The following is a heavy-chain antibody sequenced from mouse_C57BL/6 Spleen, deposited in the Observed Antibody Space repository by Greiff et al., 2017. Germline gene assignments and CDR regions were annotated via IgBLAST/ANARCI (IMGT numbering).Heavy chain of an antibody. Sequence: QVQLQQPGAELVKPGASVKLSCKASGYTFTSYWMHWVKQRPGQGLEWIGMIHPNSGSTNYNEKFKSKATLTVDKSSSTAYMQLSSLTSEDSAVYYCARSGGLATNFDVWGTGTTGTVSS. V-gene: IGHV1-64*01. CDR3: ARSGGLATNFDV. D-gene: IGHD1-1*01. CDR2: IHPNSGST. J-gene: IGHJ1*03. CDR1: GYTFTSYW.